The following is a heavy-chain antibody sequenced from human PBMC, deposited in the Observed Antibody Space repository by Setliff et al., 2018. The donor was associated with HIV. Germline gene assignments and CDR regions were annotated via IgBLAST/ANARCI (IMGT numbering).Heavy chain of an antibody. CDR3: ASPRLDWSFSHFDY. V-gene: IGHV1-69*13. CDR2: IIPHFDAP. CDR1: GGTFTSSA. J-gene: IGHJ4*02. D-gene: IGHD3-9*01. Sequence: SVKVSGKASGGTFTSSAISWVRQARGQGLGWMGAIIPHFDAPQYAQKFQGRVTITADQSTSTAYMELSGLTSEDTAVYYCASPRLDWSFSHFDYWGQGTPVTVSS.